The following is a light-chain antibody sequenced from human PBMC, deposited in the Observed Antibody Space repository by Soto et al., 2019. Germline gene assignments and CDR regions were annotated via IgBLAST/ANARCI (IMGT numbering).Light chain of an antibody. CDR1: QSVSSY. CDR3: QQRSNWLYT. V-gene: IGKV3-11*01. CDR2: DAS. Sequence: EIVLTQSPATLSLSPGERATLSCRASQSVSSYLAWYQQKPGQAPRLLIYDASNRATGIPARFSGSGSGTDFTLTISSLEPEDFAFYYCQQRSNWLYTFGPGTKLEIK. J-gene: IGKJ2*01.